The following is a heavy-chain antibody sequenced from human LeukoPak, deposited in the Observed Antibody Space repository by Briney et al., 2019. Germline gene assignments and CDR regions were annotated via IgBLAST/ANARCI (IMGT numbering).Heavy chain of an antibody. D-gene: IGHD3-10*01. J-gene: IGHJ4*02. CDR3: AKPKYYYGSGSYYYFDY. CDR2: ISYDGSNK. CDR1: GFTFSSYG. V-gene: IGHV3-30*18. Sequence: GGSLRLSCSASGFTFSSYGMHWVRRAPGKGLEWVAVISYDGSNKYYADSVKGRFTISRDNSKNTLYLQMNSLRAEDTAVYYCAKPKYYYGSGSYYYFDYWGQGTLVTVSS.